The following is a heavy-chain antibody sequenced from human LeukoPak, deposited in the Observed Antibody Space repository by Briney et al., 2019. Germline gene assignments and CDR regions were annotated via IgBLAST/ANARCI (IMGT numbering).Heavy chain of an antibody. CDR3: ARDDCSSTSCYGYFDL. Sequence: GASVKVSCKASGYTFTSYDINWVRQATGQGLEWMGWMNPNSGNTGYAQKFQGRVTMTRNTSISTAYMELSSLRSEDTAVYYCARDDCSSTSCYGYFDLWGRGTLVTVSS. V-gene: IGHV1-8*01. CDR1: GYTFTSYD. J-gene: IGHJ2*01. CDR2: MNPNSGNT. D-gene: IGHD2-2*01.